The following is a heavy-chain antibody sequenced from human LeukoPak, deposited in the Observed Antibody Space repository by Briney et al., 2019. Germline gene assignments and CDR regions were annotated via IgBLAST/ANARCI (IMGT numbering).Heavy chain of an antibody. CDR3: ARHRYTSSSSYFDF. Sequence: SETLSLTCTVSGGSISGYYWTWIRQPPGKGLEWIGYISSSGSTNYNPSLKSRVTISVDTSKNQFSLRLSSVTAADTAVYYCARHRYTSSSSYFDFWGQGTLVTVSS. J-gene: IGHJ4*02. D-gene: IGHD6-6*01. CDR1: GGSISGYY. CDR2: ISSSGST. V-gene: IGHV4-59*08.